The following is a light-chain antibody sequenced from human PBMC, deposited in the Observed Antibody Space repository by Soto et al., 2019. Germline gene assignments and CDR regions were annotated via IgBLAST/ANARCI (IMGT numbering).Light chain of an antibody. CDR3: QQYNNCPPWT. CDR2: GAS. Sequence: EIVMTQSPATLSVSPGERATLSCRASQSVSSNLAWYQQKPGQAPRLLIYGASTRATGIPAKFSGSGSGTAFTLTISSLQAKDFAVYYCQQYNNCPPWTFGQGTKVEIK. V-gene: IGKV3-15*01. J-gene: IGKJ1*01. CDR1: QSVSSN.